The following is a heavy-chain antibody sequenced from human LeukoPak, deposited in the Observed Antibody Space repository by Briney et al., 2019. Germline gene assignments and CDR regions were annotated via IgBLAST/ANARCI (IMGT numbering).Heavy chain of an antibody. V-gene: IGHV4-4*07. CDR3: ARGPGAVTQEAFDI. CDR2: IYTSGIT. D-gene: IGHD4-11*01. CDR1: GGSVSNSY. Sequence: SETLSLTCSVSGGSVSNSYWSWIRQPAGKGLEWIGRIYTSGITNYNPSLKRRVTMSVDTSKNQFSLKPSSVTAADTAVYYCARGPGAVTQEAFDIWGQGTMVTVSS. J-gene: IGHJ3*02.